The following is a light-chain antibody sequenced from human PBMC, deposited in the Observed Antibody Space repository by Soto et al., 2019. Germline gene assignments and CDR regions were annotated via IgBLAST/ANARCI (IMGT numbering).Light chain of an antibody. CDR2: DVS. V-gene: IGLV2-11*01. J-gene: IGLJ1*01. Sequence: QSALTQPRSVSGSPGQSVTISCTGTSSDVGGYNYVSWYQQHPGKAPKLMIYDVSKRPSGVPDRFSGSKSGNTASLTISGLQVEDEADYYCCSYAGNHVFGTGTKLTVL. CDR3: CSYAGNHV. CDR1: SSDVGGYNY.